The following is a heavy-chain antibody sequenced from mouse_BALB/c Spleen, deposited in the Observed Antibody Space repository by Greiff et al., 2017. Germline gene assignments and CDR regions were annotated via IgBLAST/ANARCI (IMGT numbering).Heavy chain of an antibody. CDR3: TRLRRAY. D-gene: IGHD2-12*01. CDR2: ISSGGSYT. V-gene: IGHV5-6-4*01. CDR1: GFTFSSYT. J-gene: IGHJ3*01. Sequence: VQLKESGGGLVKPGGSLKLSCAASGFTFSSYTMSWVRQTPEKRLEWVATISSGGSYTYYPDSVKGRFTISRDNAKNTLYLQMSSLKSEDTAMYYCTRLRRAYWGQGTLVTVSA.